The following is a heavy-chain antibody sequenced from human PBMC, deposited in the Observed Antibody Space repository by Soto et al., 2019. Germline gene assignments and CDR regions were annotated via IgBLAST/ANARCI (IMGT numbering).Heavy chain of an antibody. Sequence: GGSLRLSCAGSGFSFSSYWMHWVRRVPGEGLMWVSNIVPDGTTTTYADSVKGRFTISRDNAKNTLYLQMNSLRVEDTAVYYCARDVNAEPYDYWGQGTLVTVSS. V-gene: IGHV3-74*01. CDR1: GFSFSSYW. J-gene: IGHJ4*02. CDR3: ARDVNAEPYDY. CDR2: IVPDGTTT.